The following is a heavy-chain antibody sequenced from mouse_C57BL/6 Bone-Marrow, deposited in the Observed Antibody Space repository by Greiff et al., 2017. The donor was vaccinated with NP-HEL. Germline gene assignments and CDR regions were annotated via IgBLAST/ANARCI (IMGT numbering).Heavy chain of an antibody. J-gene: IGHJ3*01. CDR1: GYTFTSYW. D-gene: IGHD1-1*01. Sequence: QVQLKESGAELVKPGASVKLSCKASGYTFTSYWMHWVKQRPGQGLEWIGMIHPNSGSTNSNEKFKSKATLTVDKSSSTAYMQLSSLTSEDSAVYYCARSNYYGSSPLAYWGQGTLVTVSA. CDR2: IHPNSGST. V-gene: IGHV1-64*01. CDR3: ARSNYYGSSPLAY.